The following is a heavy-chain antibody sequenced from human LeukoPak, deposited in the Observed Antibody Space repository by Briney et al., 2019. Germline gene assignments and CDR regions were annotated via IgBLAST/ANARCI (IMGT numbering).Heavy chain of an antibody. CDR3: ARDAAIRGRLGYFDY. Sequence: GGSLRLSYVASGFTFSSHWMHWVRQAPGKGLEWVANIKQDGSEEYYVDSVKGRFTISRDNAKKSLYLQMNSLRADDTAVYYCARDAAIRGRLGYFDYWGQGNLVTVSS. V-gene: IGHV3-7*01. J-gene: IGHJ4*02. D-gene: IGHD6-25*01. CDR1: GFTFSSHW. CDR2: IKQDGSEE.